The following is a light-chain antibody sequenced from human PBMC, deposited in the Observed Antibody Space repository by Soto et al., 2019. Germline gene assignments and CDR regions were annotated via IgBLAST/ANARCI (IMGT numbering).Light chain of an antibody. V-gene: IGLV4-60*02. J-gene: IGLJ2*01. Sequence: QPVLTQSSSASASLGSSVKLTCTLSSGHSSYIIAWHQQQPGKAPRYLMKLEGTGSYNKGSGVPDRFSGSSSGADRYLTISYLQFEDEADYYCETWDRNTVVFGGGTKLTVL. CDR2: LEGTGSY. CDR1: SGHSSYI. CDR3: ETWDRNTVV.